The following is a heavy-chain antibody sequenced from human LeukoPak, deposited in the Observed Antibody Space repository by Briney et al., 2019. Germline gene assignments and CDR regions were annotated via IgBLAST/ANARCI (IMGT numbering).Heavy chain of an antibody. J-gene: IGHJ4*02. CDR3: AREGVGVRWGIYRNYEGSDY. D-gene: IGHD4-11*01. Sequence: GGSLRLSCAASGFTFSSYAMGWVRQAPGKGLEWVSAISGSGGSTYYADSVEGRFTISRDNTKNSLYLQMNSLRAEDTAVYYCAREGVGVRWGIYRNYEGSDYWGQGTLVTVSS. V-gene: IGHV3-23*01. CDR2: ISGSGGST. CDR1: GFTFSSYA.